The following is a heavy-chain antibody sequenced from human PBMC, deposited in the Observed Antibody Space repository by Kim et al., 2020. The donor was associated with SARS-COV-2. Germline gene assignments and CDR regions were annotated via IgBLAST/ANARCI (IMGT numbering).Heavy chain of an antibody. V-gene: IGHV4-59*01. CDR3: ARSTGESDWFDP. CDR2: IYYSGST. Sequence: SETLSLTCTVSGGSISSYYWSWIRQPPGKGLEWIGYIYYSGSTNYNPSLKSRVTISVDTSKNQFSLKLSSVTAADTAVYYCARSTGESDWFDPWGQGTLVTVSS. CDR1: GGSISSYY. J-gene: IGHJ5*02.